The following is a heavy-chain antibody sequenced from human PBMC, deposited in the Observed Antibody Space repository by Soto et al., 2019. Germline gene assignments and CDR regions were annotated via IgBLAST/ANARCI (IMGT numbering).Heavy chain of an antibody. V-gene: IGHV1-2*04. Sequence: SMKVSCKASGYTFTGYYMHWVRQAPGQGLEWMGWINPNSGGTNYAQKFQGWVTMTRDTSISTAYMELSRLRSDDTAVYYCARGVDYYYGMCGWGQGTTVTVSS. CDR1: GYTFTGYY. CDR3: ARGVDYYYGMCG. CDR2: INPNSGGT. J-gene: IGHJ6*02.